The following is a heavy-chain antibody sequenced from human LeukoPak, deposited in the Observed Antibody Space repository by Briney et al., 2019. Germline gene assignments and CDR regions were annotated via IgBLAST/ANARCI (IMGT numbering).Heavy chain of an antibody. CDR1: GGSISSSSYY. D-gene: IGHD5-18*01. CDR3: AREDSYGVKFDY. J-gene: IGHJ4*02. Sequence: SETLSLTCTVSGGSISSSSYYWGWIRQPPGKGLEWIGSIYYSGSTYYNPSLKSRVTISVDTSKNQFSLKLTSVTAADTAVYYCAREDSYGVKFDYWGQGTLVTVSS. CDR2: IYYSGST. V-gene: IGHV4-39*07.